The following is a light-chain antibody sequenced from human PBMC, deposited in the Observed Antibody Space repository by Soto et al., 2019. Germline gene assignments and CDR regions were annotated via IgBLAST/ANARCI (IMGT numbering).Light chain of an antibody. CDR3: KSYAGSNTYV. V-gene: IGLV2-8*01. J-gene: IGLJ1*01. CDR2: EVV. Sequence: QSVLTQPPSASGSPGQSVTISCSGTKNDIGVYDFVSWYQHHPGKAPRLIIYEVVQRPSGVPDRFSGSKSGNTASLTVSGLQAAEEADYFCKSYAGSNTYVFGSGTKVTVL. CDR1: KNDIGVYDF.